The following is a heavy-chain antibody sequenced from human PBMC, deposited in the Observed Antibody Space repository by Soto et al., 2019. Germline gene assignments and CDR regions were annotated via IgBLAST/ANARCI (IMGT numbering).Heavy chain of an antibody. Sequence: QVQLVQSGAEVKKPGSSVKVSCKASGGTFSSYTISWVRQAPGQGLEWMGRIIPILGIANYAQKFQGRVTITXXKXTXXAYMELSSLRSEDTAVYYCARDPDTDYYYYYGMDVWGQGTTVTVSS. V-gene: IGHV1-69*08. D-gene: IGHD4-17*01. CDR2: IIPILGIA. CDR1: GGTFSSYT. J-gene: IGHJ6*02. CDR3: ARDPDTDYYYYYGMDV.